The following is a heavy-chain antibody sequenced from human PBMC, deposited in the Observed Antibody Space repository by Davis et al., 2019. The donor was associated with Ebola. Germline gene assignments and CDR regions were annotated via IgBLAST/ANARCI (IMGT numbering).Heavy chain of an antibody. Sequence: PGGSLRLSCAAPGFTFSGSAMHWVRQASGKGLEWVGRIRSKANSYATAYAASVKGRFTISRDDSKNTAYLQMNSLKTEDTAVYYCTISIFGVVIRSFDIWGQGTMVTVSS. CDR2: IRSKANSYAT. J-gene: IGHJ3*02. CDR3: TISIFGVVIRSFDI. V-gene: IGHV3-73*01. CDR1: GFTFSGSA. D-gene: IGHD3-3*01.